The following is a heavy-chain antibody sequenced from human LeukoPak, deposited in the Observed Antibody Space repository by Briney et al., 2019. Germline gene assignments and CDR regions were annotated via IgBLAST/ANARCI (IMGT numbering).Heavy chain of an antibody. CDR2: ISYDRSNK. J-gene: IGHJ4*02. V-gene: IGHV3-30*04. D-gene: IGHD3/OR15-3a*01. CDR1: GFTFSSYT. Sequence: PGGSLRLSCAASGFTFSSYTMHRVRPAPGTGLEWVAVISYDRSNKYYAVFVKGRDTICRDNSKNTLYLQMNRLGAEDTAGYYCAIDFHGLAALNYWGEGTLVTVSS. CDR3: AIDFHGLAALNY.